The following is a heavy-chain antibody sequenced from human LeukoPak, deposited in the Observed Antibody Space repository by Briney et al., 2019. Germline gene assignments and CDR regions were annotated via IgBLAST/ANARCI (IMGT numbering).Heavy chain of an antibody. J-gene: IGHJ3*02. V-gene: IGHV3-30*02. CDR3: ARSRGIPDAFDM. CDR1: GFTFSSYG. D-gene: IGHD2-21*01. Sequence: GGSLRLSCAASGFTFSSYGMHWVRQAPGKGLEWVAFIRYDGSNKYYADSVKGRFTTSRDNSKNTVYLQMNSLRAEDTAVYYCARSRGIPDAFDMWGLGTMVTVSS. CDR2: IRYDGSNK.